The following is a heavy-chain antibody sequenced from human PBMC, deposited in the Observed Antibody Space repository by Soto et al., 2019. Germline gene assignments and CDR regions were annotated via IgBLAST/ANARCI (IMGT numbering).Heavy chain of an antibody. V-gene: IGHV6-1*01. J-gene: IGHJ6*02. CDR3: ASALSTGTTFGYYYYGMDV. CDR1: GDSVSSNSAA. Sequence: SQTLSLTCVISGDSVSSNSAAWNWIRQSPSRGLEWLGRTYYRSKWYNDYAVSVKSRITINPDTSKNQFSLQLNSVTPEDTAVYYCASALSTGTTFGYYYYGMDVWGQGTTVTVSS. CDR2: TYYRSKWYN. D-gene: IGHD1-7*01.